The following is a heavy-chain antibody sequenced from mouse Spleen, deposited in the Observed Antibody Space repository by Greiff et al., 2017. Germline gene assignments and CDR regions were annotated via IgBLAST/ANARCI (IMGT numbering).Heavy chain of an antibody. Sequence: EVQLQQSGPELVKPGASVKISCKASGYTFTDYYMNWVKQSHGKSLEWIGDINPNNGGTSYNQKFKGKATLTVDKSSSTAYMELRSLTSEDSAVYYCARRRGLYLTDYWGQGTTLTVSS. J-gene: IGHJ2*01. V-gene: IGHV1-26*01. CDR2: INPNNGGT. D-gene: IGHD1-1*01. CDR3: ARRRGLYLTDY. CDR1: GYTFTDYY.